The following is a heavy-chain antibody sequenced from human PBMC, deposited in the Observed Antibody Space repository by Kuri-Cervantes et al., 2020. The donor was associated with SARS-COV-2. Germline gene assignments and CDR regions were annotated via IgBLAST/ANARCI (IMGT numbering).Heavy chain of an antibody. CDR2: ISYDGSDK. J-gene: IGHJ4*02. CDR1: GFTFSNYA. Sequence: LSLTCAASGFTFSNYAIHWVRQAPGKGLEWVALISYDGSDKNYADSVKGRFTISRDNSKNTLYLQMNTLKTEDTAVYYCAKRGSYSPLDYWGQGTLVTVSS. V-gene: IGHV3-30*01. D-gene: IGHD5-18*01. CDR3: AKRGSYSPLDY.